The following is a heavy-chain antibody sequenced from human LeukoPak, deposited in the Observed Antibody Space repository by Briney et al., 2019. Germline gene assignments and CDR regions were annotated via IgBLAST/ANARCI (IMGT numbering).Heavy chain of an antibody. J-gene: IGHJ4*02. CDR3: ARERGVGGTTWGDIGY. Sequence: TGGSLRLSCAASGFTFSSYGIHWVRQASGKGLEWVAVIWYDGSNKYYADSVKGRFTISRDNSKNTLYLQMNSLRAEDTAVYYCARERGVGGTTWGDIGYWGQGTLVTVSP. CDR2: IWYDGSNK. V-gene: IGHV3-33*01. CDR1: GFTFSSYG. D-gene: IGHD1-26*01.